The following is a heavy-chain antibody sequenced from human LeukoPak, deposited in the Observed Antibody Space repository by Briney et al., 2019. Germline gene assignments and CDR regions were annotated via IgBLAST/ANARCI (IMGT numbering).Heavy chain of an antibody. Sequence: GGSLRLSCEASGFTYSRYAMNWVRQAPGKGLEWVSAVTGSGDHTYYADSVKGRFTISRDNSKSTLYLQMNSLRAEDTAIYYCAKYMYYDFWSGPDYWGQGTLVTVSS. V-gene: IGHV3-23*01. CDR3: AKYMYYDFWSGPDY. J-gene: IGHJ4*02. CDR2: VTGSGDHT. D-gene: IGHD3-3*01. CDR1: GFTYSRYA.